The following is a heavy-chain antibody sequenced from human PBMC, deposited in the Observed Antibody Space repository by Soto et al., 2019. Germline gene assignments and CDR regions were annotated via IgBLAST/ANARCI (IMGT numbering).Heavy chain of an antibody. CDR1: GGTFSSYA. V-gene: IGHV1-69*13. D-gene: IGHD2-2*01. Sequence: SVKVSCKASGGTFSSYAISWVRQAPGQGLEWMGGIIPIFGTANYAQKFQGRVTITADESTSTAYMELSSLRSEDTAVYYCARDAYCSSNSSLPGDGMGVWGQGTTGTGSS. CDR3: ARDAYCSSNSSLPGDGMGV. CDR2: IIPIFGTA. J-gene: IGHJ6*02.